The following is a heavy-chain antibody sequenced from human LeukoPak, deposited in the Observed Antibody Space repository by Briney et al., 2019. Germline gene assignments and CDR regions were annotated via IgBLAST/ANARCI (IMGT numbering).Heavy chain of an antibody. CDR2: ISGGGGST. Sequence: GGSLRLSCAASGFTFTSYSMNWVRQAPGKGLEWVSTISGGGGSTYYADSVKGRFTISRDNSKNTLYLQMNSLRAEDTAVYYCASLLWYSSALLSWGQGTLVTVSS. CDR1: GFTFTSYS. D-gene: IGHD6-19*01. V-gene: IGHV3-23*01. CDR3: ASLLWYSSALLS. J-gene: IGHJ5*02.